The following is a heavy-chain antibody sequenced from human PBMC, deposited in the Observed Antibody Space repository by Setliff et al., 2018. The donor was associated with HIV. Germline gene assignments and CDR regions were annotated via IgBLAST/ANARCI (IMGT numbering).Heavy chain of an antibody. D-gene: IGHD1-1*01. CDR1: GGSIYGSDYY. CDR3: ARQGQLGSE. V-gene: IGHV4-39*01. CDR2: IYYSGST. Sequence: SETLSLTCTVSGGSIYGSDYYWGWIRQPPGKGLESIGSIYYSGSTYYKPSLKRRVTISVDTSKNQFSLKLSSVTAADTAVYYCARQGQLGSEWGQGTLVTVSS. J-gene: IGHJ4*02.